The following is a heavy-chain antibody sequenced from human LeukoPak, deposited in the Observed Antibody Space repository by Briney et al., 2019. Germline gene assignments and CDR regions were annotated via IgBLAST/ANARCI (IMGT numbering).Heavy chain of an antibody. Sequence: GGSLRLSCAASGFTFSSSWMNWVRQAPGKGLEWVSAISGSGDSTYYGDSVKGRFTISRDNSKNTLYLQMNSLRAEDTAVYYCAKTRPLDSSSWSHGDYWGQGTLVTVSS. J-gene: IGHJ4*02. CDR1: GFTFSSSW. CDR3: AKTRPLDSSSWSHGDY. D-gene: IGHD6-13*01. CDR2: ISGSGDST. V-gene: IGHV3-23*01.